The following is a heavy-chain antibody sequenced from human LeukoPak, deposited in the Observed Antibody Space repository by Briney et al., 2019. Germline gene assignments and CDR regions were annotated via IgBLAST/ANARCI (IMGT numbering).Heavy chain of an antibody. CDR2: ITDSGGT. CDR1: GTSFSGYS. CDR3: ARIESYHILYRPY. V-gene: IGHV4-34*01. J-gene: IGHJ4*02. Sequence: SETLSLTCAVCGTSFSGYSWSWIRQSPGKGLEWIGEITDSGGTNYNPSFKSRLTISADTSKNQFSLKLASVTAADTAVYYCARIESYHILYRPYWGQGTLVTVSS. D-gene: IGHD3-9*01.